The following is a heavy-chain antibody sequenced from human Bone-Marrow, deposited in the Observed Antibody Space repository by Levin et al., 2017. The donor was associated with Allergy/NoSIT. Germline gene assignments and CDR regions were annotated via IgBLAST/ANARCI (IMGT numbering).Heavy chain of an antibody. J-gene: IGHJ5*02. CDR1: GFSFTPSGMG. D-gene: IGHD4-17*01. V-gene: IGHV2-5*02. CDR3: VHSPYGDHADYFDP. CDR2: IYWDERY. Sequence: SGPTLVKPTQTLTLTCTFSGFSFTPSGMGVGWIRQPPAKALEWLAAIYWDERYRYSPSLMNRLTITKDTSKNQVVLTMTNMDPVDTATYYCVHSPYGDHADYFDPWGQGILVTVSS.